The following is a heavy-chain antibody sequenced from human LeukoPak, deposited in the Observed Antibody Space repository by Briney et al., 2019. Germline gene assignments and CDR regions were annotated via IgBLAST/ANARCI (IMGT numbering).Heavy chain of an antibody. J-gene: IGHJ4*02. Sequence: PSETLSLTCTVSGGSISSYYWSWIRQPPGKGLEWIGYISYSGSTNYNPSLKSRVSISIDTSKNQFSLKLSSVTAADTAVYYCARDTEFSGYGPYYFDYWGQGTLVTVAS. CDR3: ARDTEFSGYGPYYFDY. CDR2: ISYSGST. CDR1: GGSISSYY. D-gene: IGHD5-12*01. V-gene: IGHV4-59*12.